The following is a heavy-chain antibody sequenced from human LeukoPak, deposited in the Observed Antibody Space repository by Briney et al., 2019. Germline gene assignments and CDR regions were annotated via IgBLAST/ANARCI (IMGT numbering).Heavy chain of an antibody. CDR1: GCSLRTGGGG. CDR2: SYWDDDK. CDR3: AHDVGYFDY. Sequence: VSGPTLVNPPQTLTLTCTFSGCSLRTGGGGVGWIRQPPGKALEWLALSYWDDDKRYSPSLKSRPTITKDPSKNQVVLTMTNMDPVDTATYYCAHDVGYFDYWGQGTLVTVSS. J-gene: IGHJ4*02. V-gene: IGHV2-5*02.